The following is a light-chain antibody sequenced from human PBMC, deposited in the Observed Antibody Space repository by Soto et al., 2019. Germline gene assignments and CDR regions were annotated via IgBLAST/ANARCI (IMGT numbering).Light chain of an antibody. Sequence: EIVMTQSPATLSVSPGERATLSCRASQSVSSNLAWYQQKPGQAPRLLIYAASRRAIGIPPRFSGSGSGTDFILTISSLEPEDSGVYYCQQRNDWVTFGGGTKVDIK. CDR1: QSVSSN. J-gene: IGKJ4*01. CDR3: QQRNDWVT. CDR2: AAS. V-gene: IGKV3-11*01.